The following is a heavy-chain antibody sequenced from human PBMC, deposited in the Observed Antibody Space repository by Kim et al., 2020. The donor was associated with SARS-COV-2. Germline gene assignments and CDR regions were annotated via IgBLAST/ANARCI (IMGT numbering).Heavy chain of an antibody. CDR1: GGSISSGDYY. CDR3: ARSHSSGYYYVGVFDY. J-gene: IGHJ4*02. Sequence: SETLSLTCTVSGGSISSGDYYWSWIRQPPGKGLEWIGYIYYSGSTYYNPSLKSRVTISVDTSKNQFSLKLSSVTAADTAVYYCARSHSSGYYYVGVFDYWGQGTLVTVSS. V-gene: IGHV4-30-4*01. D-gene: IGHD3-22*01. CDR2: IYYSGST.